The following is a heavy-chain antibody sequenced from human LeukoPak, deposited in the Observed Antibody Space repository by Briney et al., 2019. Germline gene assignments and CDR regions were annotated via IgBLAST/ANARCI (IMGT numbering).Heavy chain of an antibody. D-gene: IGHD1-1*01. Sequence: PETLSLTCTVSGGSISSYYWSWIRQPPGKGLEWIGYIYYSGSTNYNPSLKSRVTISVDTSKNQFSLKLSSVTAADTAVYYCATTTGTTGWHYWGQGTLVTVSS. J-gene: IGHJ4*02. CDR3: ATTTGTTGWHY. CDR1: GGSISSYY. V-gene: IGHV4-59*08. CDR2: IYYSGST.